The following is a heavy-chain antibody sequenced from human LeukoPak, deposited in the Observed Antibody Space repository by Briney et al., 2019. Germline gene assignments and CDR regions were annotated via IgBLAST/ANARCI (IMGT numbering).Heavy chain of an antibody. CDR2: MNPNSGNT. CDR1: GYTFASYD. Sequence: ASVRVSCKASGYTFASYDINWVRQATGPGLEWMGWMNPNSGNTGYAQKFQGRVTITMNTSLSTAYMELSSLTSEDTAVYYCARGPYTHYDSSGDYYNWFDPWGQGTLVTVSS. J-gene: IGHJ5*02. CDR3: ARGPYTHYDSSGDYYNWFDP. D-gene: IGHD3-22*01. V-gene: IGHV1-8*03.